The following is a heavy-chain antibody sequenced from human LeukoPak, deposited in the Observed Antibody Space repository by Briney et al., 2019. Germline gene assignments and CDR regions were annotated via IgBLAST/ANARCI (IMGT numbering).Heavy chain of an antibody. CDR2: ISSSSSYI. CDR1: GFTFSSYS. CDR3: ARDFSCSGGSCYYYYYYMDV. D-gene: IGHD2-15*01. V-gene: IGHV3-21*01. J-gene: IGHJ6*03. Sequence: GGSLRLSCAASGFTFSSYSMNWVRQAPGKGLEWVSSISSSSSYICYADSVKGRFTISRDNAKNSLYLQMNSLRAEDTAVYYCARDFSCSGGSCYYYYYYMDVWGKGTTVTVSS.